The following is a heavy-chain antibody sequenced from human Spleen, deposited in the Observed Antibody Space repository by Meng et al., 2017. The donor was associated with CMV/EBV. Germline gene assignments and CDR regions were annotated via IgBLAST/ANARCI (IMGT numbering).Heavy chain of an antibody. V-gene: IGHV4-34*01. Sequence: WAVYGGSFSGYYWSWIRQPPGKGLEWIGEINHSGSTKYNPSLKSRVTISVDTSKNQFSLKLSSVTAADTAVYYCARPGGTYYWYFDYWGQGTLVTVSS. J-gene: IGHJ4*02. CDR3: ARPGGTYYWYFDY. CDR1: GGSFSGYY. CDR2: INHSGST. D-gene: IGHD1-26*01.